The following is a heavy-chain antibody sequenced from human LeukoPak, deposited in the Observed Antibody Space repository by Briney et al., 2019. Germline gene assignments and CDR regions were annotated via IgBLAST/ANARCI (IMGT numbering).Heavy chain of an antibody. CDR1: GGAISSYY. V-gene: IGHV4-59*01. Sequence: KPSETLSLTCTVSGGAISSYYWSWIRQPPGKGLEWIGYIYYSGGTKYNPSLMSRVTISVDRAQNQFSLSLKSVTAADTAVYYCARDGLYGSSGYYMDSWGQGTLVIVSS. J-gene: IGHJ4*02. D-gene: IGHD3-22*01. CDR2: IYYSGGT. CDR3: ARDGLYGSSGYYMDS.